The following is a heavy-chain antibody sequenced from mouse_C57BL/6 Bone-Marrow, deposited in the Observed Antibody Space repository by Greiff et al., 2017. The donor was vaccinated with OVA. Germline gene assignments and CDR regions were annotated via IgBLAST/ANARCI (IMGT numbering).Heavy chain of an antibody. CDR2: FYHGSGSI. J-gene: IGHJ2*01. V-gene: IGHV1-62-2*01. CDR1: GYTFTEYT. CDR3: AIHEVRRDCDGGGFDY. Sequence: VQLQESGAELVKPGASVKLSCKASGYTFTEYTIHWVKQRSGQGLEWIGWFYHGSGSIKSNEKFKDKATLTSATSSITVYMELSRLTSEDSAVYFCAIHEVRRDCDGGGFDYWGQGTTLTVSS.